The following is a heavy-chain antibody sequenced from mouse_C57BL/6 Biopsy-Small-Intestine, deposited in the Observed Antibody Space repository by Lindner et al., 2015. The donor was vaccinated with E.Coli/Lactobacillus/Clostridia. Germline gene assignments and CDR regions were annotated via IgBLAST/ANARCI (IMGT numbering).Heavy chain of an antibody. CDR2: IYPRSGNT. D-gene: IGHD2-4*01. J-gene: IGHJ2*01. Sequence: VQLQESGAELARPGASVKLSCKASGYTFTSYGISWVKQRTGQGLEWIGEIYPRSGNTYYNEKFKGKATLTADKSSSTAYMELRSLTSEDSAVYFCARRVYDYDPNYFDYWGQGTTLTVSS. CDR1: GYTFTSYG. CDR3: ARRVYDYDPNYFDY. V-gene: IGHV1-81*01.